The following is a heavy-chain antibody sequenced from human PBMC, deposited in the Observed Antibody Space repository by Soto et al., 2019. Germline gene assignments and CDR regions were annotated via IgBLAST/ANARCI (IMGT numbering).Heavy chain of an antibody. CDR1: GFTVSSNY. V-gene: IGHV3-53*01. CDR3: ARGGWSYGMDV. D-gene: IGHD3-3*01. J-gene: IGHJ6*04. CDR2: IYSGGST. Sequence: PGGSLRLSCAASGFTVSSNYMSWIRQAPGKGLEWVSVIYSGGSTRYADSVKGRFTISRDNSKNTLYLQMNSLRAEDTAVYYCARGGWSYGMDVWGKGTTVTVSS.